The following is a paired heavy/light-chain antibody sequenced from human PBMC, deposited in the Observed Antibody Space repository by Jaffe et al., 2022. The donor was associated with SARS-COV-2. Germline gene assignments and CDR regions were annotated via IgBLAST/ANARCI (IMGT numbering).Heavy chain of an antibody. CDR3: VRGQSYCSGAGCYSDPYYDAFDI. D-gene: IGHD2-15*01. V-gene: IGHV3-7*01. J-gene: IGHJ3*02. Sequence: EVQLVESGGGLVQPGGSQRLSCAASGFTFRSYWMTWVRQAPGKGLEWVANIKQDGSEKYYVDSVKGRFTISRDNAKNSLYLQMNRLRVEDTAVYYCVRGQSYCSGAGCYSDPYYDAFDIWGQGTRVTVSS. CDR2: IKQDGSEK. CDR1: GFTFRSYW.
Light chain of an antibody. CDR1: QSVSSN. CDR3: QQYNEWPPWT. Sequence: DIVMTQSPATLSVSPGERATLSCRASQSVSSNLAWYQQKPGQAPRLLIYGASTRATGIPARFSGSGSETEFTLTISSLQSEDFAVYYCQQYNEWPPWTFGQGTKVEIK. J-gene: IGKJ1*01. CDR2: GAS. V-gene: IGKV3-15*01.